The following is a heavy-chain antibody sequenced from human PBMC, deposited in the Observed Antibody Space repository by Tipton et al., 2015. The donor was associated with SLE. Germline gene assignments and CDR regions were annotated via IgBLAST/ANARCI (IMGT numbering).Heavy chain of an antibody. CDR2: INHSGST. J-gene: IGHJ3*01. V-gene: IGHV4-39*07. D-gene: IGHD4-11*01. Sequence: TLSLTCTVSGGSISSGSYYWSWIRQPPGKGLEWIGEINHSGSTNYNPSLKSRVTISVDTSKKQFSLKLSSVTAADTAVYYCAARGDYTSFDFWGQGTMVTVSS. CDR3: AARGDYTSFDF. CDR1: GGSISSGSYY.